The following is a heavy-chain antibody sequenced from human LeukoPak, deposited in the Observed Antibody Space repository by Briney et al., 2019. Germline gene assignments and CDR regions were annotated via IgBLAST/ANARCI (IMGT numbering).Heavy chain of an antibody. Sequence: GGSLRLSCAASGFTFDDYGMSWVRQAPGKGLEWVSGINWNGGSTGYAASVKGRFTISRDNANNSLYLQMNSLRAEDTALYHCARGITMVRGVPSDYWGQGTLSPSPQ. CDR1: GFTFDDYG. V-gene: IGHV3-20*01. J-gene: IGHJ4*02. CDR3: ARGITMVRGVPSDY. CDR2: INWNGGST. D-gene: IGHD3-10*01.